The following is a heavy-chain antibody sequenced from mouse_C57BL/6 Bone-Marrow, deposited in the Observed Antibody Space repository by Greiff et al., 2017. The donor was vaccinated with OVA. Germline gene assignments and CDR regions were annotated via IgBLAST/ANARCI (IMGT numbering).Heavy chain of an antibody. CDR1: GFNIKDDY. Sequence: VQLQQSGAELVRPGASVKLSCTASGFNIKDDYMHWVKQRPEQGLEWIGWIDPENGDTEYASKFQGKATITADTSSNTAYLQLSSLTSEDTAVYDCTTDYYRYFDVWGTGTTVTVSS. D-gene: IGHD2-4*01. J-gene: IGHJ1*03. CDR3: TTDYYRYFDV. CDR2: IDPENGDT. V-gene: IGHV14-4*01.